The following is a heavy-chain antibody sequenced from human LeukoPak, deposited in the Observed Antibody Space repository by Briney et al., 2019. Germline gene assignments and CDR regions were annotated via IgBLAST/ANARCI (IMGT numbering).Heavy chain of an antibody. CDR3: ARAEDCSSTSCSMATHYYYMDV. V-gene: IGHV1-8*01. CDR2: MNPNSGNT. D-gene: IGHD2-2*01. Sequence: ASVKVSCKASGYTFTSYDINWVRQATGQGLEWMGWMNPNSGNTGYAQKFQGRVTMTRNTSISTAYMELSSLRSEDTAVYYCARAEDCSSTSCSMATHYYYMDVWGKGTTVTVSS. CDR1: GYTFTSYD. J-gene: IGHJ6*03.